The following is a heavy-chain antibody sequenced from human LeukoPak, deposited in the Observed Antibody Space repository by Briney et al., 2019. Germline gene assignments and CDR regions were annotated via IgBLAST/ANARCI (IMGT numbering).Heavy chain of an antibody. Sequence: QTGGSLRLSCEASGFTFGSYAMSWVRQAPGKGLEWVSAISGSGGTTNYADSVEGRLTISRDNSQNTLYLQMNSLRAEDTAVYYCAKRTPYSSGSYYFDYWGQGTLVTVSS. D-gene: IGHD3-22*01. J-gene: IGHJ4*02. V-gene: IGHV3-23*01. CDR2: ISGSGGTT. CDR3: AKRTPYSSGSYYFDY. CDR1: GFTFGSYA.